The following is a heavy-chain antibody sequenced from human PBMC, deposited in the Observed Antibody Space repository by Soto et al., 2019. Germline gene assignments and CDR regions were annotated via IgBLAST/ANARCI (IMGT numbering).Heavy chain of an antibody. CDR1: GFTFSSYG. D-gene: IGHD3-10*01. Sequence: GSLRLSGAASGFTFSSYGMHWVRQAPGKGLEWVAVIWYDGSNKYYADSVKGRFTISRDNSKNTLYLQMNSLRAEDTAVYYCASLYGSGSYYIFDYWGQGTLVTVSS. CDR3: ASLYGSGSYYIFDY. V-gene: IGHV3-33*01. J-gene: IGHJ4*02. CDR2: IWYDGSNK.